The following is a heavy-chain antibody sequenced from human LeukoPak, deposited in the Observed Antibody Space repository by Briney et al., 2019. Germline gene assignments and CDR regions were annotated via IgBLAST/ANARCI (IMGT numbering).Heavy chain of an antibody. D-gene: IGHD3-22*01. V-gene: IGHV3-30-3*01. CDR2: ISYDGSNK. CDR1: GFTFSSYA. CDR3: ARDDWLDSSGYYSFLSSMDV. Sequence: GGSLRLSCAASGFTFSSYAMHWVRQAPGKGLEWVAVISYDGSNKYYADSVKGRFTISRDNSKNTLYLQMNSLRAEDTAVYYCARDDWLDSSGYYSFLSSMDVWCQGTTVTVSS. J-gene: IGHJ6*02.